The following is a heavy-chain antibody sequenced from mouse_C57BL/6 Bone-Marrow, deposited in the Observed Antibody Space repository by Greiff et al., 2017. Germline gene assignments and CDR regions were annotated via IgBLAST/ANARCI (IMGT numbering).Heavy chain of an antibody. CDR3: ASNYYGNCWYFDV. D-gene: IGHD2-1*01. Sequence: VQLQQPGAELVKPGASVKMSCKASGYSFTSYWLTWVKQRPGQGLEWIGDIDPGSGSTHYNEKFKSKATLTVDTSSSTAYMQLSSLTSEDSAVYYSASNYYGNCWYFDVWGTGTTVTVSS. J-gene: IGHJ1*03. CDR2: IDPGSGST. V-gene: IGHV1-55*01. CDR1: GYSFTSYW.